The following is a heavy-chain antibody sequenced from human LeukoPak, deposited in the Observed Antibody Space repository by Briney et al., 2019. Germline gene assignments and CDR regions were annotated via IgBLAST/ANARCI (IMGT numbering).Heavy chain of an antibody. V-gene: IGHV4-4*07. CDR2: IYISGST. CDR3: ARDRGTWNDDGFDY. Sequence: SETLSLTCTVSGVSISSYYWSWLRQPAGKGLEGFGRIYISGSTNYNPSLNSRITMSVDTSNNQFSLKLSPVTAADTAVYYYARDRGTWNDDGFDYWGQGTLVTVSS. CDR1: GVSISSYY. J-gene: IGHJ4*02. D-gene: IGHD1-1*01.